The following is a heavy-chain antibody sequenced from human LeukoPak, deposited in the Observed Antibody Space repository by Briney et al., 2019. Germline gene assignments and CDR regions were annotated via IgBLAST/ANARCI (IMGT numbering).Heavy chain of an antibody. J-gene: IGHJ4*02. D-gene: IGHD1-26*01. Sequence: GGSLRLSCAASGFTISRYAMNWVRQAPGKGLEWVSSISSSSSYIYYADSVKGRFTISRDNAKNSLYLQMNSLRAEDTAIYYCAKERESYFEFDLWGQGTLVTVSS. CDR2: ISSSSSYI. CDR3: AKERESYFEFDL. V-gene: IGHV3-21*04. CDR1: GFTISRYA.